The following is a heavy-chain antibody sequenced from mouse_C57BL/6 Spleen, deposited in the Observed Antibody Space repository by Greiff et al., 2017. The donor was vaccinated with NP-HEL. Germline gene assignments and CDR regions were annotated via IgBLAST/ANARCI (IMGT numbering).Heavy chain of an antibody. CDR3: ASKGHRSSRYFDY. V-gene: IGHV1-55*01. CDR2: TYPGSGST. CDR1: GYTFTSYW. J-gene: IGHJ2*01. Sequence: VQLQQSGAELVKPGASVKMSCKASGYTFTSYWITWVKQRPGQGLEWIGDTYPGSGSTNYNEKFKSKATLTVDTSSSTAYMQLSSLTSEDSAVYYCASKGHRSSRYFDYWGQGTTLTVSS. D-gene: IGHD1-1*01.